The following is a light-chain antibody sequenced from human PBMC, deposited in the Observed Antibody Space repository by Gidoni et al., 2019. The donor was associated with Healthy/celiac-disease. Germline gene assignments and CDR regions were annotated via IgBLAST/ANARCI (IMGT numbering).Light chain of an antibody. CDR1: SSDVGSYNL. V-gene: IGLV2-23*03. CDR3: CSYAGSSTFVV. Sequence: QSALTQPASVSGSPRQSITISCTGTSSDVGSYNLVSWYQQPPGKAPKLMISDGSKRPSGVSNHFSGSKSGNTASLTISGLPVEDEADYYCCSYAGSSTFVVFGGGPKLTVL. CDR2: DGS. J-gene: IGLJ2*01.